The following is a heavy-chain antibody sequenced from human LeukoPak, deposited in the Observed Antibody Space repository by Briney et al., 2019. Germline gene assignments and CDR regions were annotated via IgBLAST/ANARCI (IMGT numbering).Heavy chain of an antibody. CDR2: ISTDGSTT. Sequence: PGGSLRLSCAASGFTFSSDWMHWVRHAPGKGLVWVSRISTDGSTTYSADSVKGRFTISRDNAKNSPYLQMNSLRAEDTSVYYCARGASGSYYPYYDYWGQGILVTVSS. J-gene: IGHJ4*02. CDR3: ARGASGSYYPYYDY. V-gene: IGHV3-74*01. CDR1: GFTFSSDW. D-gene: IGHD1-26*01.